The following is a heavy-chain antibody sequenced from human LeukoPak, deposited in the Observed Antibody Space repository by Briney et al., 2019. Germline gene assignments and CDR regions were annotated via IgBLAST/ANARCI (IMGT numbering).Heavy chain of an antibody. CDR2: IYYSGST. J-gene: IGHJ3*02. CDR3: ARVPTTVVNDAFDI. V-gene: IGHV4-31*03. CDR1: GGSISSGGYY. D-gene: IGHD4-23*01. Sequence: SETLSLTCTVSGGSISSGGYYWSWIRQHPGKGLEWIGYIYYSGSTYYNPSLKSRVTISVDTSKNQFSLKLSPVTAADTAVYYCARVPTTVVNDAFDIWGQGTMVTVSS.